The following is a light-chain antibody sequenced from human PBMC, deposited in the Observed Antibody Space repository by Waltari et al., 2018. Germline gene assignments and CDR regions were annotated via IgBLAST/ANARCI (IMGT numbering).Light chain of an antibody. CDR2: RAS. CDR1: QSLLSTSDHRNH. CDR3: QQYINPPYT. J-gene: IGKJ2*01. V-gene: IGKV4-1*01. Sequence: DIVVTQSPDSLTVSLGETATINCKSSQSLLSTSDHRNHLAWYQQKPGQPPNLLIYRASSRESGVPDRFSAYGSGTDFTLTISSLQAEDVAVYYCQQYINPPYTFGQGTKLQI.